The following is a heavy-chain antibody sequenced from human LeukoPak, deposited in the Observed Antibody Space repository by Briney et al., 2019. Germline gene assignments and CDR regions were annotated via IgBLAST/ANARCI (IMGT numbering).Heavy chain of an antibody. Sequence: GGSLRLSCAASGFTFSSYAMSWVRLAPGKGLERVSGLSASGGLTYYSDSVKGRLTIFRDDSKNTLYLQMNGLRADDTAVYYCAKMGTTTTQTTHLDYWGQGTLVTVSS. CDR2: LSASGGLT. J-gene: IGHJ4*02. CDR1: GFTFSSYA. V-gene: IGHV3-23*01. CDR3: AKMGTTTTQTTHLDY. D-gene: IGHD1-7*01.